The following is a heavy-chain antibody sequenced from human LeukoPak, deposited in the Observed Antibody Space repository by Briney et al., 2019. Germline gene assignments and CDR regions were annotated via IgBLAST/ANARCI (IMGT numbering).Heavy chain of an antibody. D-gene: IGHD3-22*01. Sequence: SSETLSLTCNVSGGSIRGYYWSWIRQPPGKGLEWIGYIYSSGSTNYNPSLKSRVTMSVDTSKNQFSLKVSSVTAADTAVYYCARLETYYYDSSGYPLFDYWGQGTLVTVSS. CDR1: GGSIRGYY. J-gene: IGHJ4*02. CDR2: IYSSGST. V-gene: IGHV4-59*01. CDR3: ARLETYYYDSSGYPLFDY.